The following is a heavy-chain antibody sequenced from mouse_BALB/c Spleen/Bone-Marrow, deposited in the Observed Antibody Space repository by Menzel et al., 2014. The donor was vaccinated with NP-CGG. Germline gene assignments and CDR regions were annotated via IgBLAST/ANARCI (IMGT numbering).Heavy chain of an antibody. CDR1: GYTFTSFY. D-gene: IGHD2-4*01. Sequence: VQLQQSGPELVKPGASVGISCKASGYTFTSFYIHWVRQRPGQGLEWIGWIYPGDFNTKYNEKFKGKATLTADKSSSTASMQLSSMTSEDSAVYFCARKSQRAYDSMIYWGQGTSVTVPS. V-gene: IGHV1S56*01. J-gene: IGHJ4*01. CDR3: ARKSQRAYDSMIY. CDR2: IYPGDFNT.